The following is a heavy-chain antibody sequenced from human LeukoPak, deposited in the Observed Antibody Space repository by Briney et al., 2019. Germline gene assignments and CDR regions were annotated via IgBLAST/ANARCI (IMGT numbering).Heavy chain of an antibody. D-gene: IGHD3-10*01. J-gene: IGHJ4*02. CDR1: GYTFTGYY. CDR3: AKVISVASGKYYFDY. CDR2: INPNSGGT. V-gene: IGHV1-2*02. Sequence: ASVKVSCKASGYTFTGYYMHWVRQAPGQGLEWMGWINPNSGGTNYAQKFQGRVTMTRDTSISTAYMELSRLRSDDTAVYYCAKVISVASGKYYFDYWGQGTLVTVSS.